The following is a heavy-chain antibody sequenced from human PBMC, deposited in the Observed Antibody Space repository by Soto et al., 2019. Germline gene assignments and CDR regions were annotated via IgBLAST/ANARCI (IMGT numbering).Heavy chain of an antibody. Sequence: PSETLSLTCTVSGGSISSYYWSWIRQPPGKGLEWIGYIYYSGSTNYNPSLKSRVTISVDTSKNQFSLKLSSVTAADTAVYYCARESGDFWSGYYPRYGMDVWGQGTTVTVSS. V-gene: IGHV4-59*01. CDR3: ARESGDFWSGYYPRYGMDV. J-gene: IGHJ6*02. CDR2: IYYSGST. D-gene: IGHD3-3*01. CDR1: GGSISSYY.